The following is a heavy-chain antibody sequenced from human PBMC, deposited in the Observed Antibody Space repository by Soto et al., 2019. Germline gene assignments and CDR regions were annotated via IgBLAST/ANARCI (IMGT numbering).Heavy chain of an antibody. CDR3: SHLQQLWRQSFDS. J-gene: IGHJ4*02. CDR1: GFSLSSSGMG. Sequence: SGPTLVNPTQTLTLTCTFSGFSLSSSGMGVGWIRQPPGKALEWLALIYWDDDKRYSPSLKTRLTIIKDSSKNQVVLIMTNMDPVDTATYFGSHLQQLWRQSFDSWGQGTPVTVAS. CDR2: IYWDDDK. V-gene: IGHV2-5*02. D-gene: IGHD2-21*01.